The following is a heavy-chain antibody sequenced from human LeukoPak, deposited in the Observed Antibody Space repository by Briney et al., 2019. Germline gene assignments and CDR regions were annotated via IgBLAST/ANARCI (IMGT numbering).Heavy chain of an antibody. CDR3: AKGVTSSSYSALHF. CDR2: IGTSGDT. J-gene: IGHJ4*02. Sequence: GGSLRLSCAASGFTFSSYDMHWVRQATGKGLEWVSVIGTSGDTYYAGSVKGRFTISRDSSKNTLYLQMDTLRAEDTAIYYCAKGVTSSSYSALHFWGQGTLVTVSS. V-gene: IGHV3-13*04. D-gene: IGHD6-6*01. CDR1: GFTFSSYD.